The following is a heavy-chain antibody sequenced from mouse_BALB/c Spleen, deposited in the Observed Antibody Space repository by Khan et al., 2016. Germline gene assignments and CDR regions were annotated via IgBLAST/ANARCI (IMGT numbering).Heavy chain of an antibody. D-gene: IGHD2-1*01. Sequence: QVQLQQSGAELVRPGTSVKVSCKASGYAFTNYLIEWVKQRPGQGLEWIGVINPGSGGSNYNEKFKGKATLTADKSSSTAYMQLSSLTSDDSAVYFCARKGFYGNYVYYFDYWGQGNTLTVSS. CDR3: ARKGFYGNYVYYFDY. CDR1: GYAFTNYL. CDR2: INPGSGGS. V-gene: IGHV1-54*01. J-gene: IGHJ2*01.